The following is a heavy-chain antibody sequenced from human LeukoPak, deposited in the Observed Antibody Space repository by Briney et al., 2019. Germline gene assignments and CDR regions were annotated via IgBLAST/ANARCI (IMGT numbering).Heavy chain of an antibody. J-gene: IGHJ6*02. Sequence: SGGSLRLSRAASGFTFDDYTMHWVRQAPGKGLEWVSLISWDGGSTYYADSVKGRFTISRDNSKNSLYLQMNSLRTEDTALYYCAKDITGPYSSGWYGMDVWGQGTTVTVSS. D-gene: IGHD6-19*01. CDR2: ISWDGGST. CDR1: GFTFDDYT. CDR3: AKDITGPYSSGWYGMDV. V-gene: IGHV3-43*01.